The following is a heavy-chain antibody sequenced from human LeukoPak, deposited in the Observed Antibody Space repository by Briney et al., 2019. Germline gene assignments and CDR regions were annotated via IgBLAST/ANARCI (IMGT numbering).Heavy chain of an antibody. CDR2: MYYSGVT. Sequence: SETLSLTCTVSGVSIGAYYGTWIRQPPGKGLEWVGYMYYSGVTNYNPSLKSRVTISVDTSKNQISLKLSSVTAADTAVYYCASQFGVRYFDYWGQGTLVTVSS. CDR3: ASQFGVRYFDY. D-gene: IGHD3-10*01. CDR1: GVSIGAYY. V-gene: IGHV4-59*08. J-gene: IGHJ4*02.